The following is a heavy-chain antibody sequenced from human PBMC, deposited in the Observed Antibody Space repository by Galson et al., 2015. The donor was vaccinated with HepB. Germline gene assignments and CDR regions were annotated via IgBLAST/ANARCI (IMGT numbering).Heavy chain of an antibody. CDR3: ARGPGCSGFDY. Sequence: SVKVSCKASAYTFTIYGMHWVRQAPGQSLEWMGWINPGNGDTEYSQKFQGRVPITRDTSASTAFMELSSLRSEDTAVYFCARGPGCSGFDYWGQGTLVTVSS. D-gene: IGHD5-12*01. J-gene: IGHJ4*02. CDR2: INPGNGDT. V-gene: IGHV1-3*01. CDR1: AYTFTIYG.